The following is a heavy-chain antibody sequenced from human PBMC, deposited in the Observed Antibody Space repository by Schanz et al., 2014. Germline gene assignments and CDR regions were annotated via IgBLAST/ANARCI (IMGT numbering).Heavy chain of an antibody. D-gene: IGHD6-13*01. J-gene: IGHJ4*02. V-gene: IGHV1-69*02. CDR3: ASSGAGYSSSWYFDY. Sequence: QVQLVQSGAEVKKPGSSVKVSCKASGGTFSTYTISWVRQAPGQGLEWMGRIIPILGIANYAQKFQGRVTITADKSTFAAYMDVSSLRSEDTAVYYCASSGAGYSSSWYFDYCGQGTLVTVSS. CDR2: IIPILGIA. CDR1: GGTFSTYT.